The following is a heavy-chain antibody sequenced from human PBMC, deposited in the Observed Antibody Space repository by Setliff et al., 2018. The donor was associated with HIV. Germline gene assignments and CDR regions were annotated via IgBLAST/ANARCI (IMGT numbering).Heavy chain of an antibody. Sequence: SETLSLTCIVSGGSIIMNNYYWAWIRQVPGRGLEWVGSISYSGATYYNPSLRGRVSISVDTSRNQFSLRLTSVTAADTSVYYCARDSTMIREGTDPWGQGTLVTVSS. CDR1: GGSIIMNNYY. CDR3: ARDSTMIREGTDP. J-gene: IGHJ5*02. CDR2: ISYSGAT. D-gene: IGHD5-18*01. V-gene: IGHV4-39*01.